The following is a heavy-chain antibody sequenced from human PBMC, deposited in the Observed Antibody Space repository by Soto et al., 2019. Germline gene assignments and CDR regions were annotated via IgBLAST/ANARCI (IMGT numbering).Heavy chain of an antibody. CDR3: ARRRYCGYDCYQKHYYGMDV. J-gene: IGHJ6*02. V-gene: IGHV1-69*08. Sequence: QVQLVQSGAEVKKPGSSVKVSCRSSGDTFSSYIVNWLRQAPGRGLDWVGRSIPVLGTTDYAQSFRGRVTITADRSTNTVYMELSSLRSQDTAVYYCARRRYCGYDCYQKHYYGMDVWGQGTTVTIAS. CDR2: SIPVLGTT. CDR1: GDTFSSYI. D-gene: IGHD2-21*02.